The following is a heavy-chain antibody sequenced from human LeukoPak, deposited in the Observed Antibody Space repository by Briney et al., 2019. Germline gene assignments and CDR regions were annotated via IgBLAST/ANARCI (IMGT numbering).Heavy chain of an antibody. CDR2: IYTSGST. D-gene: IGHD2-21*01. CDR3: AREPAYCGGFDY. J-gene: IGHJ4*02. Sequence: SKTLSLTCTVSGGSISSYCWSWIRQPAGKGLEWIGRIYTSGSTNYNPSLKSRVTMSVDTSKNQFSLKLSSVTAADTAVYYCAREPAYCGGFDYWGQGTLVTVSS. V-gene: IGHV4-4*07. CDR1: GGSISSYC.